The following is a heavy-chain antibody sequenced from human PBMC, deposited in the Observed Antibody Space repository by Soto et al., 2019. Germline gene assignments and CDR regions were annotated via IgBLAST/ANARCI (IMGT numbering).Heavy chain of an antibody. D-gene: IGHD3-3*01. Sequence: PSETLSLTCAVYGGSFSGYYWSWIRQPPGKGLEWIGEIKHSGSTNYNPSLKSQVTISVDTSKNQFSLKLSSVTAADTAVYYCESGPYYDFWSGYLSYWGQGTLVTVSS. CDR2: IKHSGST. J-gene: IGHJ4*02. CDR3: ESGPYYDFWSGYLSY. V-gene: IGHV4-34*01. CDR1: GGSFSGYY.